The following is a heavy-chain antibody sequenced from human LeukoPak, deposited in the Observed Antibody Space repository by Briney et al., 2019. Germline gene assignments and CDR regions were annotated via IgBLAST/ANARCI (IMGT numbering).Heavy chain of an antibody. V-gene: IGHV4-34*01. Sequence: PSETLSLTCAVYGGSFSGYYWSWIRQSPGKGLDWIGEINHSGSTNYNPSLKSRVTISVDTSKNQFSLKLSSVTAADTAVYYCARLRGRAAAGTRGDYWGQGTLVTVSA. D-gene: IGHD6-13*01. CDR3: ARLRGRAAAGTRGDY. J-gene: IGHJ4*02. CDR2: INHSGST. CDR1: GGSFSGYY.